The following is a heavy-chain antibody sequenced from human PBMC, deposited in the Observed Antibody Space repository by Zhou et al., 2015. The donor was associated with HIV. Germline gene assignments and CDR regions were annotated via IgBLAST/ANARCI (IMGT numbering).Heavy chain of an antibody. V-gene: IGHV1-2*02. CDR2: INPNSGGT. J-gene: IGHJ4*02. CDR3: ARDYYDSSGYLDYFDY. Sequence: QVLLVQSGAEVKKPGASVKVSCKASGYTFTGYYMHWVRQAPGQGLEWMGWINPNSGGTNYAQKFQGRVTMTRDTSISTAYMELSRLRSDDTAVYYCARDYYDSSGYLDYFDYWGQGTLVTVSS. CDR1: GYTFTGYY. D-gene: IGHD3-22*01.